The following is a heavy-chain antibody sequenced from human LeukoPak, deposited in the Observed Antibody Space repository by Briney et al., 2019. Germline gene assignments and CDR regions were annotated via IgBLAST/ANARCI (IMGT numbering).Heavy chain of an antibody. CDR2: IYHSGST. CDR1: GGSISSSNW. CDR3: ARVGCSGGSCYRSRGAFDI. D-gene: IGHD2-15*01. Sequence: SETLSLTCAVSGGSISSSNWWSWVRQPPGKGLEWIGEIYHSGSTNYNPSLKSRVTISVDTSKNQFSLKLSSVTAADTAVYYCARVGCSGGSCYRSRGAFDIWGQGTMVTVSS. J-gene: IGHJ3*02. V-gene: IGHV4-4*02.